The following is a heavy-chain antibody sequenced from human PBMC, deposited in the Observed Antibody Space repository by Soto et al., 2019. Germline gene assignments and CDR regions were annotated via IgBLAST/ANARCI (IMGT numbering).Heavy chain of an antibody. V-gene: IGHV2-5*02. CDR1: GFSLSTSGVG. CDR3: AHSLIGDGYNLVIDD. D-gene: IGHD5-12*01. Sequence: QITLKESGPTLVKPTQTLTLTCTFSGFSLSTSGVGVGWIRQPPGQALEWLALIYWDDDKRYSPSLKSRLTITKGTSKNQVFLTMTNMDPVDTATYYCAHSLIGDGYNLVIDDWGQGTLVTVSS. CDR2: IYWDDDK. J-gene: IGHJ4*02.